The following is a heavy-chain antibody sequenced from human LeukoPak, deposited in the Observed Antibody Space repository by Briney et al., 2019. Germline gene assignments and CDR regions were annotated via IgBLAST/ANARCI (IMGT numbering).Heavy chain of an antibody. CDR3: ARVLGGSTSYFLPLYYFDY. J-gene: IGHJ4*02. D-gene: IGHD2-2*01. CDR2: IYYSGST. CDR1: GGSLSSGGYY. Sequence: SQTLSLTCTVSGGSLSSGGYYWSWLRQHPGRGLEWIGYIYYSGSTYYNPSLKSRVTISVDTSKNQFSLKLSSVTAADTAVYYCARVLGGSTSYFLPLYYFDYWGQGTLVTVSS. V-gene: IGHV4-31*03.